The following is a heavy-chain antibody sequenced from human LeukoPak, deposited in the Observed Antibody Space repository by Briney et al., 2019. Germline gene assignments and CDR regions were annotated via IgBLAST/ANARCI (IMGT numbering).Heavy chain of an antibody. CDR1: GFTVSSNY. CDR3: ARARDGYNIDY. Sequence: GGSLRLSCAPSGFTVSSNYMSWVRQAPGKGLEWVSYFSSRSNYTNYADSVKGRFTISRDNAKNSVYLQMKSLRAEDTALYYCARARDGYNIDYWGQGTLVTVSS. CDR2: FSSRSNYT. J-gene: IGHJ4*02. D-gene: IGHD5-24*01. V-gene: IGHV3-11*03.